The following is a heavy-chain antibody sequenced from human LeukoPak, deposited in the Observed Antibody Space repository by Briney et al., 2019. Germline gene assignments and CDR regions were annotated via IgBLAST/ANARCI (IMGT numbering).Heavy chain of an antibody. V-gene: IGHV4-39*01. CDR1: GGSISSSSYY. J-gene: IGHJ4*02. CDR3: ARRFIYCSSTSCPDY. Sequence: KTSETLSLTCTVSGGSISSSSYYWGWIRQPPGKGLEWIGSIYYSGSTYYNPSLKSRVTISVDTSKNQFSLKLSSVTAADTAVYYCARRFIYCSSTSCPDYWGQGTLATVSS. CDR2: IYYSGST. D-gene: IGHD2-2*01.